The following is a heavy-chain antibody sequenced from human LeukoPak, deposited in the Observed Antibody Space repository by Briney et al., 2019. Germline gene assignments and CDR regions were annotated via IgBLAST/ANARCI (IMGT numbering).Heavy chain of an antibody. CDR3: AREPLGYCSSTSCYSFDY. CDR2: IYHSGST. V-gene: IGHV4-38-2*02. CDR1: GYSISSGYY. D-gene: IGHD2-2*01. J-gene: IGHJ4*02. Sequence: SETLSLTCTVSGYSISSGYYWGWIRPPPGKGLEWIGSIYHSGSTHYNPSLKSRVTISVDTSKNQFSLKLSSVTAADTAVYYCAREPLGYCSSTSCYSFDYWGQGTLVTVSS.